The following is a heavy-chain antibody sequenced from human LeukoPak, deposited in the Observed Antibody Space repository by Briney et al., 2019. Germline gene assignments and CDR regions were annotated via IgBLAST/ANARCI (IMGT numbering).Heavy chain of an antibody. CDR1: GGSFSGYY. CDR2: INHSGST. CDR3: ARGIVGATSAFDY. J-gene: IGHJ4*02. Sequence: SETLSLTCAVYGGSFSGYYWSWIRQPPGKGLEWIGEINHSGSTNYNPSLKSRVTISVDTSKNQFSLKLSSVTAADTAVYYCARGIVGATSAFDYWDQGTLVTVSS. D-gene: IGHD1-26*01. V-gene: IGHV4-34*01.